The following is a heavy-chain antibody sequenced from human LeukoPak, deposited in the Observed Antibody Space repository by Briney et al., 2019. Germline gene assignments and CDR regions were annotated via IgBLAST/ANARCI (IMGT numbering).Heavy chain of an antibody. CDR1: GFTFRSYW. CDR2: ISSSSSYI. J-gene: IGHJ3*02. Sequence: PGGSLRLSCAASGFTFRSYWMAWVRQAPGKGLEWVSSISSSSSYIYYADSVKGRFTISRDNARNSLYLQMNSLRAEDTAVYYCARDGSGYDDAFDIWGQGTMVTVS. D-gene: IGHD3-10*01. V-gene: IGHV3-21*01. CDR3: ARDGSGYDDAFDI.